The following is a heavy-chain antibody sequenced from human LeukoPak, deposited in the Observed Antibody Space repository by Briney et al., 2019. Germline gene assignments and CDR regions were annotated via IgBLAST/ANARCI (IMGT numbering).Heavy chain of an antibody. D-gene: IGHD3-10*01. CDR1: GYSFTTYW. CDR2: IYPDDSDT. V-gene: IGHV5-51*01. J-gene: IGHJ5*02. CDR3: ARQRGASGSTNWFDP. Sequence: GESLKISCETSGYSFTTYWIGWVRQMPGTGLEWVGAIYPDDSDTRYSPSFQGQVAISADKSVRTAYLQRSSLKASDTAMYYCARQRGASGSTNWFDPWGQGTLVTVSS.